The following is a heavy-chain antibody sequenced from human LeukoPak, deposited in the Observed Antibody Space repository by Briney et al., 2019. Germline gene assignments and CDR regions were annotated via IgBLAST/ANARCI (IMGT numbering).Heavy chain of an antibody. J-gene: IGHJ6*03. D-gene: IGHD2-15*01. CDR3: ARRRRAARYYYYMDV. Sequence: SETLSLTCAVYGGSFSGYYWSWIRQPPGKGLEWIGEINHSGSTNYNPSLKSRVTISVDTSKNQFSLKLSSVTAADTAVYYCARRRRAARYYYYMDVWGKGTTVTISS. CDR2: INHSGST. CDR1: GGSFSGYY. V-gene: IGHV4-34*01.